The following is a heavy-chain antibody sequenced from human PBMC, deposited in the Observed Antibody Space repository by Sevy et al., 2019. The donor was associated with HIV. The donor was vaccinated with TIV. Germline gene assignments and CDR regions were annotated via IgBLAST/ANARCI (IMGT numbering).Heavy chain of an antibody. J-gene: IGHJ6*02. V-gene: IGHV1-18*01. CDR2: ISAYNGNT. D-gene: IGHD3-3*01. Sequence: ASVKVSCKASGYTFTSYGISWVRQAPGQGLEWMGWISAYNGNTNYAQKLQGRVTMTTDTSTRTAYMELRSLRSDDPAVHYCARDLGNYDFWSGYAPYYYGMDVWGQGTTVTVSS. CDR1: GYTFTSYG. CDR3: ARDLGNYDFWSGYAPYYYGMDV.